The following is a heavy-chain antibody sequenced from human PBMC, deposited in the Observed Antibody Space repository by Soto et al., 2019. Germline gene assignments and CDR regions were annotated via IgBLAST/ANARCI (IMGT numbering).Heavy chain of an antibody. Sequence: GGSLRLSCAASGFTFSSYAMSWVRQAPGKGLEWVSAVSGSGGSTYYADSVKGRFTISRDNSKNTLYLQMNSLRAEDTAVYYCAKDWGAAAGTGQTFDYWGQGTLVTVSS. CDR2: VSGSGGST. V-gene: IGHV3-23*01. CDR3: AKDWGAAAGTGQTFDY. D-gene: IGHD6-13*01. CDR1: GFTFSSYA. J-gene: IGHJ4*02.